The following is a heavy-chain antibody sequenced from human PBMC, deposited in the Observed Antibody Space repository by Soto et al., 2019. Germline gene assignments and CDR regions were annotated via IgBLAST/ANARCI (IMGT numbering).Heavy chain of an antibody. J-gene: IGHJ3*01. CDR1: GYTLAGYY. V-gene: IGHV1-2*04. CDR2: INPNSGGT. CDR3: ARVSWGAAVGRFFVFNF. D-gene: IGHD6-13*01. Sequence: ASVKVSCKASGYTLAGYYMHWVRQAPGQGLEWMGWINPNSGGTNYAQKFQGWVTMTRDTSISTAYMELSRLRSDDTAVYYCARVSWGAAVGRFFVFNFGGKGKMVTFSS.